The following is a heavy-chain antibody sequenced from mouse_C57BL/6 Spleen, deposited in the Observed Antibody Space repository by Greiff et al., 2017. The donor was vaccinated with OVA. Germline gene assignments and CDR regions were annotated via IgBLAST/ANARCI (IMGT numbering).Heavy chain of an antibody. J-gene: IGHJ1*03. CDR1: GYAFTNYL. CDR2: INPGSGGT. V-gene: IGHV1-54*01. D-gene: IGHD2-4*01. Sequence: VKLQQSGAELVRPGTSVKVSCKASGYAFTNYLIEWVKQRPGQGLEWIGVINPGSGGTNYNEKFKGKATLTADKSSSTAYMQLSSLTSEDSAVYFCARSPTGYDYDGRYFDVWGTGTTVTVSS. CDR3: ARSPTGYDYDGRYFDV.